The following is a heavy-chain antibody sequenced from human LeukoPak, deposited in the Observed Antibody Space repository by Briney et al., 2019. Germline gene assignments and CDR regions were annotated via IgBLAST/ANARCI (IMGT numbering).Heavy chain of an antibody. Sequence: PGGSLRLSCAASGFTFDDYGMSWVRHAPGKGLEWVSGINWNGGSTGYADSVKGRFTISRDNAKNTLYLQMNSLRAEDTAVYYCARSAAAGFSYYSYYLDVWGKGTTVTIFS. D-gene: IGHD6-13*01. J-gene: IGHJ6*03. CDR3: ARSAAAGFSYYSYYLDV. CDR1: GFTFDDYG. CDR2: INWNGGST. V-gene: IGHV3-20*04.